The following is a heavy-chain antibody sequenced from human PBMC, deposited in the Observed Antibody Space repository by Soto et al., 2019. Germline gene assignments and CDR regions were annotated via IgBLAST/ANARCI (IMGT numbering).Heavy chain of an antibody. V-gene: IGHV1-18*01. CDR2: ISAYNGNT. J-gene: IGHJ3*02. Sequence: ASVKVSCKASGYTFTSYGISWVRQAPEQGLEWMGWISAYNGNTNYAQKLQGRVTMTTDTSTSTAYMELRSLRSDDTAVYYCATTTGAYYDFWSGHPDAFDIWGQGTMVTVSS. CDR1: GYTFTSYG. D-gene: IGHD3-3*01. CDR3: ATTTGAYYDFWSGHPDAFDI.